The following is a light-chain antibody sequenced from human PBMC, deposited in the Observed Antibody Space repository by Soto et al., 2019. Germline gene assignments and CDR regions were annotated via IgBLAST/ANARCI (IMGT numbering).Light chain of an antibody. V-gene: IGKV1-33*01. CDR2: DGT. CDR1: QSISSY. CDR3: HQYFNPRT. J-gene: IGKJ4*01. Sequence: DIQMTQSPSSLSASVGDRVTITCRASQSISSYLHWYQQRPGKAPKLLIYDGTKLETGVPSRFSGSGSGTEFTFTISSLQPEDTATYYCHQYFNPRTFGGGTKVDIK.